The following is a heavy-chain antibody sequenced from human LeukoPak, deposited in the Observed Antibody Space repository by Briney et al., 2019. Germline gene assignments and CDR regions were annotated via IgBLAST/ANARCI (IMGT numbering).Heavy chain of an antibody. CDR2: IYPGDSDT. Sequence: GESLKISCKGSGYSFTSYWIGWVRQMPGKGLGWMGIIYPGDSDTRYSPSFQGQVTISADKSISTAYLQWSSLKASDTAMYYCARTRVWGSYYYDSSGYYYDYWGQGTLVTVSS. CDR1: GYSFTSYW. J-gene: IGHJ4*02. D-gene: IGHD3-22*01. CDR3: ARTRVWGSYYYDSSGYYYDY. V-gene: IGHV5-51*01.